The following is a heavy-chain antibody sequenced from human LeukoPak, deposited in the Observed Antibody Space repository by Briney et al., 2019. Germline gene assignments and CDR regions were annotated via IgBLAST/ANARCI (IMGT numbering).Heavy chain of an antibody. CDR1: GGSFSGFY. V-gene: IGHV4-34*01. CDR2: IILSGRT. D-gene: IGHD2-15*01. J-gene: IGHJ4*02. Sequence: SETLSLTCAVYGGSFSGFYWSWIRQPPGQGLEWIGEIILSGRTHYNPSLKSRVTISVDTSNNHFSLKLSSVTAADTAVYYCARGGYCSGGSCYPDYWGQGTLVTVSS. CDR3: ARGGYCSGGSCYPDY.